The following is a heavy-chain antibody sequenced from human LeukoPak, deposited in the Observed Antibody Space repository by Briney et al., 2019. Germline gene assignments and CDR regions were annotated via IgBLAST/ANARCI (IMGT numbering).Heavy chain of an antibody. J-gene: IGHJ4*02. CDR2: ISSGRGYI. Sequence: VGSLRLSCAASEFTFSTYSMNWVRQAPGKGLEWVSSISSGRGYIFYADSVKGRFTISRDNAKNSLYLQMNSLRAEDTAVYYCARDLGGDYRFDYWGQGTLVTVSS. V-gene: IGHV3-21*01. D-gene: IGHD4-17*01. CDR1: EFTFSTYS. CDR3: ARDLGGDYRFDY.